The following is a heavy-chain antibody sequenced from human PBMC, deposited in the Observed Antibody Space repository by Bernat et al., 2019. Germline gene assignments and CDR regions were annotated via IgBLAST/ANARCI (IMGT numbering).Heavy chain of an antibody. J-gene: IGHJ4*02. V-gene: IGHV3-30-3*01. CDR2: ILYDGSNK. CDR1: GFTFSSHN. Sequence: QVQLVESGGGVVQPGTSLRLSCAASGFTFSSHNMHWIRQAPGRGVEWVALILYDGSNKYYADSVKGRFTISRDNSENTVYLQMNSLRVEDTAVYYCARDRGYTYGQPFDYWGQGTLVTVSS. D-gene: IGHD5-18*01. CDR3: ARDRGYTYGQPFDY.